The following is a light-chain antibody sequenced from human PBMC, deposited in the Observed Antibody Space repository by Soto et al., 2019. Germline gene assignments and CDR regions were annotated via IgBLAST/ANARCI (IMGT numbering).Light chain of an antibody. J-gene: IGKJ1*01. V-gene: IGKV1-5*01. CDR2: DAS. CDR1: RTISTW. Sequence: DIRMTQSPSTLSASVGDRVTITCRASRTISTWLAWYQQKPGQAPKLLIYDASSLESGVPSRFSGSGSGTEFTLAISSLQPDDFATYYCQQYNTYSGTFGQGTKVDIK. CDR3: QQYNTYSGT.